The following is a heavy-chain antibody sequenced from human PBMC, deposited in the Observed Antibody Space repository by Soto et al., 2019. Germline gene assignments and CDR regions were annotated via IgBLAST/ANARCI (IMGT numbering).Heavy chain of an antibody. J-gene: IGHJ6*02. D-gene: IGHD3-10*01. V-gene: IGHV4-59*08. CDR3: ARQGFGPRHGLVDV. Sequence: QVQLQESGPGLVKPSETLSLSCTVSGGSISSYYWSWFRQSPGKRMEWIGYVHHSWGSSYNPSLPRLVAISLDTSKSQFSLKVTSVTATDTAVYYCARQGFGPRHGLVDVWGQGTTVTVSS. CDR1: GGSISSYY. CDR2: VHHSWGS.